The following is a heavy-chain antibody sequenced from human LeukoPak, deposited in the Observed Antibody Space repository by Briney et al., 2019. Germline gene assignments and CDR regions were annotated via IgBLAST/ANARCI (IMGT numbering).Heavy chain of an antibody. CDR2: INWNGGST. CDR1: GFIFDDYG. CDR3: AKDRPTVYSSSWLHFLDS. J-gene: IGHJ4*02. D-gene: IGHD6-13*01. Sequence: PGGSLRLSCAASGFIFDDYGMSWVRQAPGKGLEWVSGINWNGGSTYLADSVKGRFTISRDNSKNTLYLEMNSLRADDTAVYYCAKDRPTVYSSSWLHFLDSWGQGTLVTVSS. V-gene: IGHV3-20*04.